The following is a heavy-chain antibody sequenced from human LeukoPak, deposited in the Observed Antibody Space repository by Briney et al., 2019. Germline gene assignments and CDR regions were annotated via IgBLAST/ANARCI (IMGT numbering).Heavy chain of an antibody. CDR2: INHSGST. V-gene: IGHV4-34*01. Sequence: PSETLSLTCAVYGGSFSGYYWSWIRQPPGKGLEWIGEINHSGSTNYNPSLKSRVTISVDTSKNQFSLKLSSVTAADAAVYYCARGYYDFWSGYYSPSTRYGMDVWGQGTTVTVSS. CDR3: ARGYYDFWSGYYSPSTRYGMDV. D-gene: IGHD3-3*01. CDR1: GGSFSGYY. J-gene: IGHJ6*02.